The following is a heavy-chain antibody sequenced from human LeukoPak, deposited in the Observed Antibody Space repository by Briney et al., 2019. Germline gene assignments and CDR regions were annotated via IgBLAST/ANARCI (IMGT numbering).Heavy chain of an antibody. CDR1: GYSFTSYW. V-gene: IGHV5-51*01. D-gene: IGHD3-22*01. CDR2: IYPGDSDT. Sequence: GESLKISCKGSGYSFTSYWIGWVRQMPGKGLEWMGIIYPGDSDTRYSPSFQGQVTISADKSISTAYLQWSSLKASDTAMYYCARTPLPVRYYDSSGYPFDYWGQGTLVTVPS. CDR3: ARTPLPVRYYDSSGYPFDY. J-gene: IGHJ4*02.